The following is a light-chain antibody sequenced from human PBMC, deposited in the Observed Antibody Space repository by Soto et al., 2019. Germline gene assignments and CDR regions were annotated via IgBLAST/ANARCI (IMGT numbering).Light chain of an antibody. J-gene: IGKJ1*01. CDR2: WAS. Sequence: DIVMTQSPDSLAVSLGERATINCKSSQSLLYNSNNKKYLAWYQQKPGQPPKLLIYWASTRESGVPDRFSGSGSETDFTLTISSLQAEDVAVYYCQQYYSIPRTFGQGTKVEIK. CDR3: QQYYSIPRT. CDR1: QSLLYNSNNKKY. V-gene: IGKV4-1*01.